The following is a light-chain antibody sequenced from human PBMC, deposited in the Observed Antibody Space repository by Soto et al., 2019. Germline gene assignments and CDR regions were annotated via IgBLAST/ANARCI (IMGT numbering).Light chain of an antibody. V-gene: IGKV3D-15*01. CDR3: QQYDSSPPFALT. CDR1: QSVNIY. CDR2: GAS. Sequence: EIVMTQSPATLSVSPGERATLSCRASQSVNIYLAWYQQKPGQAPRLLIFGASSRATGIPARFSGSGSGTEFTLTINRLEPEDFAVYYCQQYDSSPPFALTFGGGTKVDIK. J-gene: IGKJ4*01.